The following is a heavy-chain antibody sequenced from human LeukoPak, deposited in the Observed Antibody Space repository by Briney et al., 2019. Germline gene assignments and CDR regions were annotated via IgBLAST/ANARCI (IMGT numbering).Heavy chain of an antibody. V-gene: IGHV5-51*01. D-gene: IGHD2-15*01. CDR3: ARHPYCSGGTCYPYYFDS. Sequence: PGESLKISCKVSGYTFSTYWIGWVRQMPGKGLEWMGIIYPGDYETRYSLSFQGQVTISVDKSISTAYLHCSSLKASDTAMYYCARHPYCSGGTCYPYYFDSWGQGTLVTVSS. CDR2: IYPGDYET. CDR1: GYTFSTYW. J-gene: IGHJ4*02.